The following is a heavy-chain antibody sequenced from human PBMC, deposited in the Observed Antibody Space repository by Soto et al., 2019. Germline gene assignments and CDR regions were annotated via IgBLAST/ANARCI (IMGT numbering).Heavy chain of an antibody. CDR3: ARDRRSSSFSREKGYYYGMDV. CDR1: VDSVSSNSAA. D-gene: IGHD6-6*01. J-gene: IGHJ6*02. V-gene: IGHV6-1*01. CDR2: TYYRSKWYN. Sequence: PSRTLSLPCAISVDSVSSNSAAWNWIRQSPSRGLEWLGRTYYRSKWYNDYAVSVKSRITINPDTSKTQFSLQLNSVTPEDTAVYYCARDRRSSSFSREKGYYYGMDVWGQGTTVTVSS.